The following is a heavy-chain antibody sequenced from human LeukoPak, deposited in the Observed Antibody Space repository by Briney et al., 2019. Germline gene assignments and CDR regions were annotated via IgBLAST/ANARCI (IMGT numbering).Heavy chain of an antibody. CDR1: GFTFRNYV. J-gene: IGHJ4*02. CDR3: ARDQPFDY. CDR2: ISYDGSNK. Sequence: GGSLRLSCAASGFTFRNYVIHWVRQAPGKGLEWVAVISYDGSNKYYADSVKGRFTISRDNSKNTLYLQMNSLRAEDTAVYYCARDQPFDYWGQGTLVTVSS. V-gene: IGHV3-30*04.